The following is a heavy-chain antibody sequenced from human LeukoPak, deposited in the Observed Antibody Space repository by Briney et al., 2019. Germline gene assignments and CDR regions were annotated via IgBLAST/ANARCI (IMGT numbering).Heavy chain of an antibody. V-gene: IGHV4-34*01. J-gene: IGHJ2*01. CDR3: ARGRSSGHYVRYFDL. CDR2: INHSGST. D-gene: IGHD3-22*01. CDR1: GGSISSYY. Sequence: SETLSLTCTVSGGSISSYYWSWIRQPPGKGLEWIGEINHSGSTNYNPSLKSRVTISVDTSKNQFSLKLSSVTAADTAVYYCARGRSSGHYVRYFDLWGRGTLVTVSS.